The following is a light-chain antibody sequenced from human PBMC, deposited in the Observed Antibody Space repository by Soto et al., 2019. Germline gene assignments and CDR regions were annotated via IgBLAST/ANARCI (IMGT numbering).Light chain of an antibody. J-gene: IGKJ5*01. CDR1: QDISDY. Sequence: DIQMTQSPSSLSASVGDRVTITCQASQDISDYLNWYQQKPGKAPKLLISDASNLETGVPSRFSGRRSGTDFTCTISSLQPEDIATYYCQQYGDLPITFGQGTRLEMK. CDR2: DAS. CDR3: QQYGDLPIT. V-gene: IGKV1-33*01.